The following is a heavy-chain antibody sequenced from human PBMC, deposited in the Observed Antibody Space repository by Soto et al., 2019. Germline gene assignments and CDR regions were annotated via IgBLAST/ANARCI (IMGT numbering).Heavy chain of an antibody. CDR3: TGEVASGY. J-gene: IGHJ4*02. V-gene: IGHV3-30*03. Sequence: QVQLVESGGGVVQPGRSLRLSCAVSGFTVSTYGMHWVRQAPGKGLEWVAVISRDGGTKYYADSVKGRFTISRDNYRNTLFLEMNSLRGDDMAVYYCTGEVASGYWGQGTLLTVSS. CDR1: GFTVSTYG. D-gene: IGHD2-8*02. CDR2: ISRDGGTK.